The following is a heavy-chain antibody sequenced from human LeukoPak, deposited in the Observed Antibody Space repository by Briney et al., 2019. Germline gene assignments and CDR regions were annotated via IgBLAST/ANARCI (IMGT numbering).Heavy chain of an antibody. V-gene: IGHV4-4*07. D-gene: IGHD2-2*01. CDR2: IYTSGST. J-gene: IGHJ5*02. Sequence: PSETLSLTCTVSGGSISSYYWSWIRQPAGKGLEWIGRIYTSGSTNYNPSLKSRVTMSVDTSKNQFSLKLSSVTAADTAVYYCARDVGYCSSTSCRLYWFDPWGQGTLVTVSS. CDR1: GGSISSYY. CDR3: ARDVGYCSSTSCRLYWFDP.